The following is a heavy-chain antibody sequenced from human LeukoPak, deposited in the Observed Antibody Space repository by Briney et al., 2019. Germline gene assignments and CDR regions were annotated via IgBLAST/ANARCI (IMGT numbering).Heavy chain of an antibody. J-gene: IGHJ4*02. CDR1: GYSITSYW. CDR3: ASSSGYSYGHGGPYYFDY. V-gene: IGHV5-51*01. CDR2: IQNGDSDT. D-gene: IGHD5-18*01. Sequence: REAPMISCKGSGYSITSYWIGWVRHMPRKGLEWMGAIQNGDSDTRYSPAFQGQVTISADKSIRTAYLQWSSLKASDTAMYYCASSSGYSYGHGGPYYFDYWGQGTLVTVSS.